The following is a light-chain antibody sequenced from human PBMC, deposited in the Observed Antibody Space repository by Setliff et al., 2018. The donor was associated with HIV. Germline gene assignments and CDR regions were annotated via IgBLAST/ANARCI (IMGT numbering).Light chain of an antibody. Sequence: QSVLTQPRSVSGSPGQSVTISCSGTTSDFGGYNYVSWYQQHPGKAPKLMISDVSKRPSGVPDRFSGSKSGNTASLTISGLQAEDEADYYCCSYAGTYVFGTGTKATVL. J-gene: IGLJ1*01. CDR2: DVS. CDR1: TSDFGGYNY. V-gene: IGLV2-11*01. CDR3: CSYAGTYV.